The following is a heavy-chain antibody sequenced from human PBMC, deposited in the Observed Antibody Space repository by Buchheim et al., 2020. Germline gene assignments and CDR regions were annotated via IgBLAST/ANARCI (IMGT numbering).Heavy chain of an antibody. D-gene: IGHD2-15*01. CDR2: IYHSGST. Sequence: QVQLQESGPGLVKPSGTLSLTCAVSGGSISSSNWWSWVRQPPGKGLEWIGEIYHSGSTNYNPSLKSRVTITVDKSKNQFSLKLSSVTAADTAVYYCARDYQVAATKGAYYYYYGMDVWGQGTT. CDR1: GGSISSSNW. V-gene: IGHV4-4*02. J-gene: IGHJ6*02. CDR3: ARDYQVAATKGAYYYYYGMDV.